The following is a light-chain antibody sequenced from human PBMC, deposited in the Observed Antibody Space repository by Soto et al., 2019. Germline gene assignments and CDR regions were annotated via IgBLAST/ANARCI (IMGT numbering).Light chain of an antibody. CDR2: AAS. V-gene: IGKV1-27*01. CDR1: LPISNY. Sequence: DIHMSQSPASLSSSVGDRVRITCRASLPISNYLALYQQKPGKIPNLLIYAASTLQAGVPSRFSGSGSGTDFTLTISSLQPEDVAAYYCQKYNSAPLTFGGGTKVDIK. CDR3: QKYNSAPLT. J-gene: IGKJ4*01.